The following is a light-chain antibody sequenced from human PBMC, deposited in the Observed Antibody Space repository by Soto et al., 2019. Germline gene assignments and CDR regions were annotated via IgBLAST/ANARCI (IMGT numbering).Light chain of an antibody. V-gene: IGLV1-44*01. CDR3: AAWDDSLNGLV. J-gene: IGLJ2*01. Sequence: QPVLTQPPSASGTPGQRVTISCSGSSSNIGSNTVNWYQQLPGTAPKLLIYSNNQRPSGVPDRFSGSKSGTSASLAISGLQSEDEPDYYCAAWDDSLNGLVFGGGTKLTVL. CDR1: SSNIGSNT. CDR2: SNN.